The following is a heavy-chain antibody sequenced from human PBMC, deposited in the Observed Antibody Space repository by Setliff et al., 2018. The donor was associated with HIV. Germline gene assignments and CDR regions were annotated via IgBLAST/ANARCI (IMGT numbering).Heavy chain of an antibody. CDR3: ARSRPTNYFDY. CDR1: GFTFSDYS. Sequence: GGSLRLSCTASGFTFSDYSMSWIRQAPGKGLEWVSYISSSSSTIHHSDSVKGRFTISRDNAKNSLYLQMNSLRAEDTAMYYCARSRPTNYFDYWGQGTLVTVSS. D-gene: IGHD2-2*01. J-gene: IGHJ4*02. CDR2: ISSSSSTI. V-gene: IGHV3-11*04.